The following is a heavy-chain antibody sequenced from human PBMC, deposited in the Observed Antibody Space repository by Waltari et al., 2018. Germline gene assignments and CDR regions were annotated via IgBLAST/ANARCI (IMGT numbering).Heavy chain of an antibody. CDR3: ARGGAVXSPVFDY. Sequence: QVQLVQSGAEVKKPGXSVKVSCKASGGTFSXYTISWVRQAPGQGLEWMGRIIPILGIXNYAQKFQGRVTXTAXKSTXXAXMELSSLXXXDTAXYYCARGGAVXSPVFDYXGQGTLVTVXS. CDR1: GGTFSXYT. J-gene: IGHJ4*02. CDR2: IIPILGIX. D-gene: IGHD6-19*01. V-gene: IGHV1-69*02.